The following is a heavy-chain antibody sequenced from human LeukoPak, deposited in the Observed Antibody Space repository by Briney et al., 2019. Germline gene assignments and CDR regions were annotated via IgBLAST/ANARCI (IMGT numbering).Heavy chain of an antibody. CDR1: GGSISSYY. D-gene: IGHD3-10*01. J-gene: IGHJ3*02. V-gene: IGHV4-59*01. Sequence: PSETLSLSCTVSGGSISSYYWVWIRQPPEKGLEWIGYIYYSGSTNYNPSLKSRVTISVDTSKNQFSLKLSSVTAADTAVYYCARSLYYYGSDSFDIWGQGTMVTVSS. CDR3: ARSLYYYGSDSFDI. CDR2: IYYSGST.